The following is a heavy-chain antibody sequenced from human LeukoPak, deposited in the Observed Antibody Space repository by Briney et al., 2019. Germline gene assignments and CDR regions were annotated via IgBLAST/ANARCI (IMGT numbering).Heavy chain of an antibody. J-gene: IGHJ4*02. CDR3: ARAGIGYCSSGSCSPDY. CDR2: INTNTGNP. CDR1: GYTFTSSA. V-gene: IGHV7-4-1*02. Sequence: ASVKVSCKASGYTFTSSAMNWVRQAPGQGLEWMGWINTNTGNPTYAQGFTGRFVFSWDTSVSTAYLQISSLKAEDTAVYYCARAGIGYCSSGSCSPDYWGQGTLVTVSS. D-gene: IGHD2-15*01.